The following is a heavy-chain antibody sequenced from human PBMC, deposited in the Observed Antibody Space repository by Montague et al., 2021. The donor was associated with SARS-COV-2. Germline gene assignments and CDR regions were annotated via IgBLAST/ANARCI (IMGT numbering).Heavy chain of an antibody. CDR2: IYYSGST. Sequence: SETLSLTCTVSGGSISSYYWSWIRQPPGKGLEWIGYIYYSGSTNYNPSLTSRVTISLDTSKNQFSLKLNSVTAADTAVYYCARGSYGPDAFGIWGQGTMVTVSS. V-gene: IGHV4-59*01. CDR3: ARGSYGPDAFGI. CDR1: GGSISSYY. J-gene: IGHJ3*02. D-gene: IGHD5-18*01.